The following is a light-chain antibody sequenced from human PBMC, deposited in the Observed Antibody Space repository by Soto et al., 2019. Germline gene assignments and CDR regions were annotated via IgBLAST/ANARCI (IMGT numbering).Light chain of an antibody. CDR3: QQYGSSFT. V-gene: IGKV3-20*01. Sequence: EIVLTQSPGTLSLSPGERATLSCRASQSVSSTYLARYQQKPGQAPRLLIYGASSRATGIPDRFSGSGSGTEFTLTISRLEPEDFAVYYCQQYGSSFTFGPGTKVDIK. CDR1: QSVSSTY. CDR2: GAS. J-gene: IGKJ3*01.